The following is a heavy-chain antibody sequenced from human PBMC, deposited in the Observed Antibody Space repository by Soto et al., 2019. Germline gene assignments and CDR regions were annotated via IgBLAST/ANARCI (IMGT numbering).Heavy chain of an antibody. Sequence: GGSLRLSCAASGFTFSSYGMHWVRQAPGKGLEWVAVISYDGSNKYYADSVKGRFTISRDNSKNTLYLQMNSLRAEDTAVYYCAKDIGDYYYYGMDVWGQGTTVTVSS. CDR3: AKDIGDYYYYGMDV. CDR2: ISYDGSNK. V-gene: IGHV3-30*18. D-gene: IGHD2-15*01. J-gene: IGHJ6*02. CDR1: GFTFSSYG.